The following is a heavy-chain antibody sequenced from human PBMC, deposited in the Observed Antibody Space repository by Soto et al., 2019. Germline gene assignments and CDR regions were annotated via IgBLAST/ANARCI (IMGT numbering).Heavy chain of an antibody. V-gene: IGHV1-18*01. CDR2: ISAYNGNT. CDR3: AGVLAYCGGDCYSHYYGMDV. D-gene: IGHD2-21*02. Sequence: QVQLVQSGAEVKKPGASVKVSCKASGYTFTSYGISWVRQAPGQGLEWMGWISAYNGNTNYAQKLQGRVTMTTDTSMSTAYMELRSLRSDDTAVYYCAGVLAYCGGDCYSHYYGMDVWGQGTTVTVSS. J-gene: IGHJ6*02. CDR1: GYTFTSYG.